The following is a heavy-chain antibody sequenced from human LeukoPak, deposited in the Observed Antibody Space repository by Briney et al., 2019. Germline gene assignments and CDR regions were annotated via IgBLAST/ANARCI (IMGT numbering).Heavy chain of an antibody. D-gene: IGHD3-3*01. CDR3: AREALEWSPPDI. V-gene: IGHV3-48*03. J-gene: IGHJ3*02. Sequence: GGSLRLSCAASGFTFSSYEMNWVRQAPGKGLEWVSYISSSGSTIYYADSVKGRFTISRDNAKNSLYLQMNNMRTEDTAVYYCAREALEWSPPDIWGQGTTVTVSS. CDR2: ISSSGSTI. CDR1: GFTFSSYE.